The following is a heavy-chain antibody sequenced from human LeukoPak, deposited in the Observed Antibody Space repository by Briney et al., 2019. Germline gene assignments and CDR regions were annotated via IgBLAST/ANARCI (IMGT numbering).Heavy chain of an antibody. D-gene: IGHD6-19*01. CDR2: IYHSGST. Sequence: SGTLSLTCAVSGGSISSSNWWSWVRQPPGKGLEWIGEIYHSGSTNYNPSLKSRVTISVDESKNQFSLKLSSVTAADTAVYYCARKDRYSSGWYSYWGQGTLVTVSS. V-gene: IGHV4-4*02. CDR3: ARKDRYSSGWYSY. J-gene: IGHJ4*02. CDR1: GGSISSSNW.